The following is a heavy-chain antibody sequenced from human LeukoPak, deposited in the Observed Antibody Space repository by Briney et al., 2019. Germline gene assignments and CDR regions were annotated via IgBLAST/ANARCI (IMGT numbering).Heavy chain of an antibody. CDR1: GFTFSSYV. CDR3: AREQGGIVVVPAASFDY. J-gene: IGHJ4*02. V-gene: IGHV3-48*03. CDR2: ISSSGSTI. D-gene: IGHD2-2*01. Sequence: GGSLRLACVASGFTFSSYVMNWVRQAPGKGLEWVSYISSSGSTIYYADSVKGRFTISRDNAKNSLYLQMNSLRAEDTAVYYCAREQGGIVVVPAASFDYWGQGTLVTVSS.